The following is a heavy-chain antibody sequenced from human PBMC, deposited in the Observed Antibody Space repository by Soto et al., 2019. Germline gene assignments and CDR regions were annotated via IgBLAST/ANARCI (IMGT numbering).Heavy chain of an antibody. CDR1: GFTFSSYA. J-gene: IGHJ6*02. Sequence: GGSLRLSCAASGFTFSSYAMSWVRQAPGKGLEWVSAISGSGGSAYYADSVKGRFTISRDNSKNTLYLQMNSLRAEDTAVYYCATEDPSNYYYYGMDVWGQGATVTVSS. V-gene: IGHV3-23*01. CDR2: ISGSGGSA. CDR3: ATEDPSNYYYYGMDV.